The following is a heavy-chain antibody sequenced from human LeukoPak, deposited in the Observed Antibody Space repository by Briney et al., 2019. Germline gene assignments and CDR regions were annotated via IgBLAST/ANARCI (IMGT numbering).Heavy chain of an antibody. J-gene: IGHJ6*03. CDR1: GGTFSSYA. D-gene: IGHD4-17*01. CDR3: ATTTVTTTYYYYMDV. V-gene: IGHV1-69*06. Sequence: SVKVSCKASGGTFSSYAISWVRQAPGQGLEWMGGIIPIFGTANYAQKFQGRVTMTEDTSTDTAYMELSSLRSEDTAVYYCATTTVTTTYYYYMDVWGKGTTVTVSS. CDR2: IIPIFGTA.